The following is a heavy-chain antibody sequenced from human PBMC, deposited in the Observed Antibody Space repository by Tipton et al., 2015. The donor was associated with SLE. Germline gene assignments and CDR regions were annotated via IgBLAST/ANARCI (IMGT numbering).Heavy chain of an antibody. CDR2: ISYSGTT. CDR3: ARLGVGCANCWYYFDL. CDR1: GGSISSYY. V-gene: IGHV4-59*01. D-gene: IGHD2-21*01. Sequence: TLSLTCTVSGGSISSYYWSWIRQPPGKRLEWIGYISYSGTTNFNPSLKSRVTISVDTSKNQFSLKVSSVTAADTAVYYCARLGVGCANCWYYFDLWGQGALVTVSS. J-gene: IGHJ4*02.